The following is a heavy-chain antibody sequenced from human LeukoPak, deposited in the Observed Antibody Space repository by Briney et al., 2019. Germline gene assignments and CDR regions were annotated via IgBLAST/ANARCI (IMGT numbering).Heavy chain of an antibody. CDR1: GYTFASYG. J-gene: IGHJ4*02. CDR3: ARDRGSGWYIY. V-gene: IGHV1-18*01. Sequence: ASVKVSCKASGYTFASYGISWVRQAPGQGLEWMGWSSAYNGNTSYAQKFQGRVTMTTDTSTSTAYMELRSLRSDDTAVYYCARDRGSGWYIYWGQGTLVTVSS. D-gene: IGHD6-19*01. CDR2: SSAYNGNT.